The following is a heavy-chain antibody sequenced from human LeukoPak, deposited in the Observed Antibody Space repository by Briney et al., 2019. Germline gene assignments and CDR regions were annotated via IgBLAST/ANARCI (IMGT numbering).Heavy chain of an antibody. CDR2: ISNDGSNK. J-gene: IGHJ5*02. CDR1: GFTFSSYA. V-gene: IGHV3-30*04. CDR3: ARDRGLWFGELFWVDP. D-gene: IGHD3-10*01. Sequence: GGSLRLSCAASGFTFSSYAMHWVRQAPGKGLEWVAVISNDGSNKYYVDSVKGRFTISRDNSKNMLYLQMNSLRTEDTAVYYCARDRGLWFGELFWVDPWGQGTLVTVSS.